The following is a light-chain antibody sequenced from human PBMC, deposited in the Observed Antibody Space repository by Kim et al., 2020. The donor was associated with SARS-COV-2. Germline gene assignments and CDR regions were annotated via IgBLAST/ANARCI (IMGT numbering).Light chain of an antibody. CDR3: QAWASSTHSYV. CDR1: KLGDKY. Sequence: SYELTQPPSVSVSPGQTASITCSGDKLGDKYVSWYQQRTGPSPVVVIYQDNQRPSGIPERFSGSNSGNTATLTISGTQARDEADYYCQAWASSTHSYVFGTGTKVTVL. CDR2: QDN. J-gene: IGLJ1*01. V-gene: IGLV3-1*01.